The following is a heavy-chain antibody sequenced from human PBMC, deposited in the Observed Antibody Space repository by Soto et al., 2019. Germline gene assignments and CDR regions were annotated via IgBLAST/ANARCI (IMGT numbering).Heavy chain of an antibody. CDR3: ARHDYGHHDF. CDR2: IDPSDSYT. V-gene: IGHV5-10-1*01. CDR1: GYSVTSYW. Sequence: EALAISVGGSGYSVTSYWSSWVRQMPGKGLEWMGRIDPSDSYTNYSPSFQGHVTISANKSISTAYLQWRSLKASDTAMYYCARHDYGHHDFCSQGTRGTVSS. D-gene: IGHD4-17*01. J-gene: IGHJ4*02.